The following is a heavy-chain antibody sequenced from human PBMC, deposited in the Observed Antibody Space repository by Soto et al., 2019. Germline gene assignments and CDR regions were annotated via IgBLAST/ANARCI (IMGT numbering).Heavy chain of an antibody. D-gene: IGHD3-3*01. CDR2: INPNSGGT. V-gene: IGHV1-2*04. J-gene: IGHJ6*02. Sequence: ASVKVSCKASGYTFTGYYMHWVRQAPGQGLEWMGWINPNSGGTNYAQKFQGWVTMTRDASISTAYMELSRLRPDDTAVYYCARERDYDLWSGPYYYYYGMDVRGQGTTVTVSS. CDR3: ARERDYDLWSGPYYYYYGMDV. CDR1: GYTFTGYY.